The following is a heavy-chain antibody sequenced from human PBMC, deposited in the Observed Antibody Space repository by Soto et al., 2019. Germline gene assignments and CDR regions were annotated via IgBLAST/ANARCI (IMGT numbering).Heavy chain of an antibody. J-gene: IGHJ5*02. CDR2: ISSSSSTI. CDR1: GFTFSSYS. D-gene: IGHD2-2*01. CDR3: ARESAALNWFDP. Sequence: EVQLVESGGGLVQPGGSLRLSCAASGFTFSSYSMNWVRQAPGKGLEWVSYISSSSSTIYYADSVKGRFTISRDNAKNALYLQMNSLRDEDTAVYYCARESAALNWFDPWGQGTLVTVSS. V-gene: IGHV3-48*02.